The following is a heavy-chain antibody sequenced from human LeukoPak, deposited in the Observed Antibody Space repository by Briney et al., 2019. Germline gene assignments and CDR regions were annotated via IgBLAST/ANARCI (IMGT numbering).Heavy chain of an antibody. D-gene: IGHD3-10*01. CDR2: MYHSGNA. CDR3: ARGFAYYYGSGSLRFDP. Sequence: SETLSLTCSVSGYSISSGYYWGWVRQPPGKGLEGIGNMYHSGNAYYNPSLKSRVTISVDTSKNQFSLKLSSVTAADTAVYYCARGFAYYYGSGSLRFDPWGQGTLVTVSS. J-gene: IGHJ5*02. CDR1: GYSISSGYY. V-gene: IGHV4-38-2*02.